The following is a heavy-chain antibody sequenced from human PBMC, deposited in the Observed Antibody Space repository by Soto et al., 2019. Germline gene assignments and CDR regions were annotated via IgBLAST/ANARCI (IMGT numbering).Heavy chain of an antibody. CDR2: ISASGVST. Sequence: GGSLRLSCAASGFTFPNYAMSWVRQAPGRGLEWVAIISASGVSTFYADSVKDRFTISRDNSKNTLYLQMNSLKAEDTAVYYCAKDLGFGGPLDYWGQGTLVTVSS. J-gene: IGHJ4*02. CDR3: AKDLGFGGPLDY. CDR1: GFTFPNYA. D-gene: IGHD3-10*01. V-gene: IGHV3-23*01.